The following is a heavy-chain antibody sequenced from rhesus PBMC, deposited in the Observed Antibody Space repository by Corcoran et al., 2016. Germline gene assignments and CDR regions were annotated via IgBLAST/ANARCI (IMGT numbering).Heavy chain of an antibody. CDR1: GGSISSSNW. CDR2: IYGRGGST. J-gene: IGHJ4*01. V-gene: IGHV4-93*01. Sequence: QVQLQESGPAVVKPSETLSLTCAVSGGSISSSNWWGWIHQSPGKGLDWIWGIYGRGGSTEYNPSLKSRGTISRDTAKNKFSLKLSAVTAADTAVYYCARIASSWSNFDYWGQGVLVTVSS. CDR3: ARIASSWSNFDY. D-gene: IGHD6-13*01.